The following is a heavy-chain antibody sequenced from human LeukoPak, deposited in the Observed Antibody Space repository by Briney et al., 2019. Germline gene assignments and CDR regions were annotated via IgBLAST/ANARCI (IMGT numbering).Heavy chain of an antibody. J-gene: IGHJ6*02. CDR2: ISYDGSNK. V-gene: IGHV3-30*18. D-gene: IGHD2-2*01. Sequence: GGSLRLSCAASGFTFSSYGMHWVRQAPGKGLEWVAVISYDGSNKYYADSVKGRFTISRGNSKNTLYLQMNSLRAEDTAVYYCAKGAAIDYYYGMDVWGQGTTVTVSS. CDR1: GFTFSSYG. CDR3: AKGAAIDYYYGMDV.